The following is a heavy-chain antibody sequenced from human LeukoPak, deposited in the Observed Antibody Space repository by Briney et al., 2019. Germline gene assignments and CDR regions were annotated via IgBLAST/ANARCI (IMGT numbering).Heavy chain of an antibody. Sequence: PSETLSLTCTVSGGSISSYYWSWIRQPPGKGLEWVGYIYYSGSTSYNPSLKSRVTISVDTSKNQFSLKLSSVTAADTAVYYCARAQFVEYYFDYWGQGTLVTVSS. J-gene: IGHJ4*02. CDR2: IYYSGST. CDR1: GGSISSYY. CDR3: ARAQFVEYYFDY. V-gene: IGHV4-59*01. D-gene: IGHD2/OR15-2a*01.